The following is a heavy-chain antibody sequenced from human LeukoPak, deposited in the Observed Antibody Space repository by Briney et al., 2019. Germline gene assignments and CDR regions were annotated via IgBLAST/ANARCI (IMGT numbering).Heavy chain of an antibody. CDR1: GLTFSSHW. Sequence: GGSLRLSCAASGLTFSSHWMSWVRQAPGQGLEWVANISPDGDRENYVDSVKGRFSISRDNAKNSLFLQMHSLSAEDTAVYYCASKFPYCSGGSCALGGQGTLVTVSS. D-gene: IGHD2-15*01. V-gene: IGHV3-7*01. J-gene: IGHJ4*02. CDR2: ISPDGDRE. CDR3: ASKFPYCSGGSCAL.